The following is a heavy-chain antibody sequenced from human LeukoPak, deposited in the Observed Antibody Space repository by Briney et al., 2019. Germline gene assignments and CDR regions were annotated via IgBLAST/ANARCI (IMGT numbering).Heavy chain of an antibody. D-gene: IGHD3-22*01. CDR3: ARGDTYYYDSSGYYYGGPFDY. CDR2: IYHSGST. CDR1: GGSISSSNW. Sequence: PSETLSLTCAVSGGSISSSNWWSWVRQPPGKGLEWIGEIYHSGSTNYNPSLKSRVTISVDKSKNQFSLKLSSVTAADTAVYYCARGDTYYYDSSGYYYGGPFDYWGQGTLVTVSS. J-gene: IGHJ4*02. V-gene: IGHV4-4*02.